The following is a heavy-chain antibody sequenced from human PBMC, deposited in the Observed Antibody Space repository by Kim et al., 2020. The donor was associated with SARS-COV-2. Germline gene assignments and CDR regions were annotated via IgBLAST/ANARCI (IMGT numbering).Heavy chain of an antibody. J-gene: IGHJ5*02. Sequence: SETLSLTCTVSGGSISSYYWSWIRQPPGKGLEWIGYIYYSGSTNYNPSLKSRVTISVDTSKNQFSLKLSSVTAADTAVYYCASSPHYYDSSGGWFDPWGQGTLVTVSS. CDR1: GGSISSYY. CDR2: IYYSGST. V-gene: IGHV4-59*01. D-gene: IGHD3-22*01. CDR3: ASSPHYYDSSGGWFDP.